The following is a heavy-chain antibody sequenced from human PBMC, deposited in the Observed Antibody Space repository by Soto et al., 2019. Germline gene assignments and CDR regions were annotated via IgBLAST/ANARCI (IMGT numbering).Heavy chain of an antibody. CDR3: ATPPDLVATPFSYYGLDV. CDR1: GFTFSSYA. J-gene: IGHJ6*02. V-gene: IGHV3-23*01. CDR2: ISGSGGTT. Sequence: EVHLLESGGGLVQPGGSLRLSCVVSGFTFSSYAMTWVRQPPGKGLEWVSSISGSGGTTYYADSVKGRFTISRDNSKNTVALQMTSLRAEDTAIYYCATPPDLVATPFSYYGLDVRGQGTAVTVSS. D-gene: IGHD5-12*01.